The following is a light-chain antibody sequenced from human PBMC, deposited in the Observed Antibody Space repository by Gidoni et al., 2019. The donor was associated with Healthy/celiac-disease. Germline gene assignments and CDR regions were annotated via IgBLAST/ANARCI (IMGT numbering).Light chain of an antibody. V-gene: IGKV4-1*01. CDR2: WAS. Sequence: DIVMTQSPDSLAVSLGEGATINCKSSQRVVYSSNNKNYLAWYQQKPGQPPKLLIFWASTRESGVPDRFSGRVSGPYFTLTISSLQAEDVAVYYCHQYYSTPFTFXXXTKXEIK. CDR3: HQYYSTPFT. CDR1: QRVVYSSNNKNY. J-gene: IGKJ4*01.